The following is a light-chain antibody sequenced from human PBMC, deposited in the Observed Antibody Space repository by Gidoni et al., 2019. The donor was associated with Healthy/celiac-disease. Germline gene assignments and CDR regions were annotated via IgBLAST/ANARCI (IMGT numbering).Light chain of an antibody. CDR2: DDR. CDR1: NIGSKS. Sequence: YVLTQPPSVSVAPGQTARITCGGNNIGSKSVHWYQQKPGQAPVLVVYDDRDRPSGIPERFSGSHSGNTATLTISRVEAGDEADYYCQVWDSSSDHVVFGGGTKLTVL. V-gene: IGLV3-21*02. CDR3: QVWDSSSDHVV. J-gene: IGLJ2*01.